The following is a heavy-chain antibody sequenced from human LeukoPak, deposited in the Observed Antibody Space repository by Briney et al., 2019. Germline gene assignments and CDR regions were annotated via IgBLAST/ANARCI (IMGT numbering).Heavy chain of an antibody. CDR1: GFTFSSYS. Sequence: PGGSLRLSCAASGFTFSSYSMNWVRQAPGKGLEWVSSISSSSSYIYYADSVKGRFTISRDNAKNSLYLQMNSLRAEDTAVYYCASAYGDYRYYFGYWGQGTLVTVSS. CDR3: ASAYGDYRYYFGY. D-gene: IGHD4-17*01. J-gene: IGHJ4*02. V-gene: IGHV3-21*01. CDR2: ISSSSSYI.